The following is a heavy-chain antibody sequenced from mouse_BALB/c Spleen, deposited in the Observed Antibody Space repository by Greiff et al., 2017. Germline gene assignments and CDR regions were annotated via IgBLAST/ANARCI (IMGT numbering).Heavy chain of an antibody. J-gene: IGHJ4*01. V-gene: IGHV5-12-1*01. CDR1: GFAFSSYD. Sequence: EVKVVESGGGLVKPGGSLKLSCAASGFAFSSYDMSWVRQTPEKRLEWVAYISSGGGSTYYPDTVKGRFTISRDNAKNTLYLQMSSLKSEDTAMYYCARHGNYVLAMDYWGQGTSVTVSS. CDR3: ARHGNYVLAMDY. CDR2: ISSGGGST. D-gene: IGHD2-1*01.